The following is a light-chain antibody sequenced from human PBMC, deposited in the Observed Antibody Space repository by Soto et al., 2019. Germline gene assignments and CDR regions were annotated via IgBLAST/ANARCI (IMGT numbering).Light chain of an antibody. J-gene: IGKJ5*01. Sequence: EIVMTHSQATLSVSPCERATLSLSASQSVYNNLAWYQQKPGQAPRLLIYGASTRATGIPARFSGSGSGTEFTLTISSLQSEDFAVYHCQQYNNWPAITFGQGTRLEIK. CDR2: GAS. V-gene: IGKV3D-15*01. CDR1: QSVYNN. CDR3: QQYNNWPAIT.